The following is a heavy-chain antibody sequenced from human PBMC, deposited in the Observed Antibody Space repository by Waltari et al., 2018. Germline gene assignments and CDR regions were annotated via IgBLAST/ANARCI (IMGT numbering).Heavy chain of an antibody. D-gene: IGHD1-1*01. V-gene: IGHV3-15*01. CDR2: NKTKTDGETK. CDR3: TTVTWNGLIDY. J-gene: IGHJ4*02. Sequence: EVQLVESGGGLVKPGGSLRLSCAASGFTFTDAYLNWVRKVPGNGRGGVAHNKTKTDGETKDYAAPVKGRFTISRDDSKNTVNLQMSSLKTEDTAVYYCTTVTWNGLIDYGGQGTLVTVSS. CDR1: GFTFTDAY.